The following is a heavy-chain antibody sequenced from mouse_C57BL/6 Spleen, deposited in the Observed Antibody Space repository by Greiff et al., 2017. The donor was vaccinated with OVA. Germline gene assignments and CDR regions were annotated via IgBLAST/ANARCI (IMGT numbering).Heavy chain of an antibody. Sequence: EVKLMESVAELVRPGASVKLSCTASGFNIKNTYMHWVKQRPEQGLEWIGRIDPATGNTKYAPKFPGKGTITAYTSSNTAYLQLSSLTSEDTAIYYCASELTGPSWFAYWGQGTLVTVSA. J-gene: IGHJ3*01. CDR2: IDPATGNT. D-gene: IGHD4-1*01. V-gene: IGHV14-3*01. CDR1: GFNIKNTY. CDR3: ASELTGPSWFAY.